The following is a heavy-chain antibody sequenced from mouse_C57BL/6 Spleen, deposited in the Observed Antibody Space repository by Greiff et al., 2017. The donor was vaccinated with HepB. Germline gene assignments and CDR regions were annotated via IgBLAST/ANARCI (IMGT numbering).Heavy chain of an antibody. Sequence: ESGPGLVKPSQSLSLTCSVTGYSITSGYYWNWIRQFPGNKLEWMGYISYDGSNNYNPSLKNRISITRDTSKNQFFLKLNSVTTEDTATYYCARDYDYDEFAYWGQGTLVTVSA. CDR1: GYSITSGYY. J-gene: IGHJ3*01. CDR2: ISYDGSN. D-gene: IGHD2-4*01. CDR3: ARDYDYDEFAY. V-gene: IGHV3-6*01.